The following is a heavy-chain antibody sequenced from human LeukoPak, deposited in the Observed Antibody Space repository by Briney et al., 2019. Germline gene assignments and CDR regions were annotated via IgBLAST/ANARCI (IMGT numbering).Heavy chain of an antibody. J-gene: IGHJ4*02. CDR1: GFTFSSYA. V-gene: IGHV3-30*04. D-gene: IGHD3-10*01. CDR3: AKARSTAHFDY. CDR2: ISYDGSNK. Sequence: GRSLRLSCAASGFTFSSYAMHWVRQAPGKGLEWVAVISYDGSNKYYADSVKGRFTISRDNSKNTLYLQMNSLRAEDTAVYYCAKARSTAHFDYWGQGTLVTVSS.